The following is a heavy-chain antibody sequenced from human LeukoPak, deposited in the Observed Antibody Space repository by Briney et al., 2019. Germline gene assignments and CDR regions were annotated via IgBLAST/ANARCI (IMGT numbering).Heavy chain of an antibody. CDR1: GFSFSDYY. Sequence: GGSLRLSCAASGFSFSDYYMSWIRQAPGKGLEWVANIKQDGSEKYYVDSVKGRFTISRDNAKNSLYLQMNSLRAEDTAVYYCASYNADRSGWFTRDYWGQGTLVTVSS. CDR3: ASYNADRSGWFTRDY. D-gene: IGHD6-19*01. CDR2: IKQDGSEK. V-gene: IGHV3-7*01. J-gene: IGHJ4*02.